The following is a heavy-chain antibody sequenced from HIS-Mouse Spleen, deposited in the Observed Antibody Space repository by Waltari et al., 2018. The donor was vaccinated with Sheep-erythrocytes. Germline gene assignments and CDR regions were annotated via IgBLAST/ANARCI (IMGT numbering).Heavy chain of an antibody. CDR3: AKPVGATTAFDY. J-gene: IGHJ4*02. D-gene: IGHD1-26*01. CDR2: ISYDGSNK. V-gene: IGHV3-30*18. Sequence: QAPGKGLEWVAVISYDGSNKYYADSVKGRFTISRDNSKNTLYLQMNSLRAEDTAVYYCAKPVGATTAFDYWGQGTLVTVSS.